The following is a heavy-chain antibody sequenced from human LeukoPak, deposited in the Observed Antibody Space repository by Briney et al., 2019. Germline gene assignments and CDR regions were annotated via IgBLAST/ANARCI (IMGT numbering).Heavy chain of an antibody. J-gene: IGHJ4*02. CDR1: GYIFTAYY. CDR3: ARSPREMAGAFDY. D-gene: IGHD5-24*01. CDR2: INPNSGGT. Sequence: GASVKVSCKASGYIFTAYYMHWVRQAPGQGLEWMGWINPNSGGTNSAQKFQGRVTMTRDTSISTAYMELSRLRSDDTSVYYCARSPREMAGAFDYWGQGTLVTVSS. V-gene: IGHV1-2*02.